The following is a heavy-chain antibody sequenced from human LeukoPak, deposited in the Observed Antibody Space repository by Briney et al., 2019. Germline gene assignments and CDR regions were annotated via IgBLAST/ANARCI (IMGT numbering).Heavy chain of an antibody. D-gene: IGHD6-13*01. CDR1: GGSFSGYY. V-gene: IGHV4-34*01. J-gene: IGHJ6*02. CDR2: VNHSGST. CDR3: ARGLASSSWYSLTYYYYYYGMDV. Sequence: PSETLSLTCAVYGGSFSGYYWSWIRQPPGKGLEWIGEVNHSGSTNYNPSLKSRVTISVDTSKNQFSLTLSSVTAADTAVYYCARGLASSSWYSLTYYYYYYGMDVWGQGTTVTVSS.